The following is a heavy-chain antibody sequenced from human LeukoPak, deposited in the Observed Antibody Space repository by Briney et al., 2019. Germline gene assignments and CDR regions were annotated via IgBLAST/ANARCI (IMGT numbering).Heavy chain of an antibody. V-gene: IGHV1-69*13. D-gene: IGHD2-2*01. Sequence: ASVKVSCKASGGTFTSYAVRWGRQAPGQWLEWMGGIIPIFGTANYAQKFQGRVTITADESTSTAYMELSSLRSEDTAVYYCARVKLVPAAKTGSYIDPWGQGTLVTVSS. J-gene: IGHJ5*02. CDR3: ARVKLVPAAKTGSYIDP. CDR1: GGTFTSYA. CDR2: IIPIFGTA.